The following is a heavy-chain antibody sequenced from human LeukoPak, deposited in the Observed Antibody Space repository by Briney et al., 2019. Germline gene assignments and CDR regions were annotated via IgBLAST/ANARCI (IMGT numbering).Heavy chain of an antibody. V-gene: IGHV3-48*01. D-gene: IGHD3-16*01. Sequence: GGSLRLACAASGFTFSGYTLNWVRQAPGRGLGWVSYISRTSHIVYYADSVRGRFTISRDNAKNSLYLQMSSLRAEDTAVYYCARDYGYAFDTWGQGTMVTVSS. CDR2: ISRTSHIV. J-gene: IGHJ3*02. CDR3: ARDYGYAFDT. CDR1: GFTFSGYT.